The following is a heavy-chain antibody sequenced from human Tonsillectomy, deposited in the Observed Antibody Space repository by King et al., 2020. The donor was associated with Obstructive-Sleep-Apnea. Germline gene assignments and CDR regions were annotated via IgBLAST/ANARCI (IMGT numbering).Heavy chain of an antibody. V-gene: IGHV4-31*03. D-gene: IGHD6-6*01. CDR3: ARGGREIAAFDY. Sequence: QLQESGPGLVKPSQTLSLTCTVSGGSISSGGYYWSWIRQHPGKGLEWIGYIYYSGSTYYNPSLKSRVTISVDTSKNQFSLKLSSVTAADTAVYYCARGGREIAAFDYWGQGTLVTVSS. CDR2: IYYSGST. J-gene: IGHJ4*02. CDR1: GGSISSGGYY.